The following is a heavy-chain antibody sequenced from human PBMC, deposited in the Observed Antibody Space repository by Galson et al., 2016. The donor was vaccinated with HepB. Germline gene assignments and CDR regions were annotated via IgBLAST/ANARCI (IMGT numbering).Heavy chain of an antibody. D-gene: IGHD2-2*01. J-gene: IGHJ5*02. CDR3: ARAAIIPGARMVFDP. CDR1: GASVNSSNW. CDR2: IYHTGTS. V-gene: IGHV4-4*02. Sequence: SETLSLTCAVSGASVNSSNWWTWVRQAPGTGLEWIGEIYHTGTSNNNPSLLSRFTMSIDNSRNHFSLNLTSVTAADTAVYYCARAAIIPGARMVFDPWGQGILVTVSS.